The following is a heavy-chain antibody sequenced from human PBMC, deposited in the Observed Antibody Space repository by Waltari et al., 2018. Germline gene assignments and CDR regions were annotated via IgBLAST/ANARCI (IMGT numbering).Heavy chain of an antibody. D-gene: IGHD3-22*01. J-gene: IGHJ4*02. V-gene: IGHV4-39*01. CDR3: ARPLEHYDSSGSTKLYYFDY. CDR1: GGSISSSSYY. Sequence: QLQLQESGPGLVKPSETLSLTCTVSGGSISSSSYYWGWIRQPPGKGLEWIGSIYYSGSTYYNPSLKRRVTISLDTSKNQFSLKLSSVTAADTAVYYCARPLEHYDSSGSTKLYYFDYWGQGTLVTVSS. CDR2: IYYSGST.